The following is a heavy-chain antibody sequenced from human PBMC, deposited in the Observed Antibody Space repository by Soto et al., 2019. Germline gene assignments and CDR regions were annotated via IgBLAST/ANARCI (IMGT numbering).Heavy chain of an antibody. J-gene: IGHJ4*02. D-gene: IGHD3-22*01. CDR1: GYTFTSYG. CDR2: ISAYNGNT. V-gene: IGHV1-18*01. Sequence: QVQLVQSGAEVKKPGASVKVSCKASGYTFTSYGISWVRQAPGQGLEWMGWISAYNGNTNYAQKLQGRVTMTTDTSASIAYMGLRSLRSDATAVYYCARVRVFYDSSGYPPAYWGQGTLVTFSS. CDR3: ARVRVFYDSSGYPPAY.